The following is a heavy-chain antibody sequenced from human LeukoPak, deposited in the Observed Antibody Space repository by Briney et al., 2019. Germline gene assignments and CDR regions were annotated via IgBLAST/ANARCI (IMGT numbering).Heavy chain of an antibody. V-gene: IGHV1-69-2*01. CDR1: GYTFIDSF. D-gene: IGHD2/OR15-2a*01. CDR3: AARMRF. J-gene: IGHJ4*02. CDR2: IDPEDGAT. Sequence: ASVKVSYKTSGYTFIDSFIHWMQQAPGKGFEWMGLIDPEDGATEYAERFQGRVTITADRSTDTAYLELTSLRSDDTAVYFCAARMRFWGQGTRVTVSS.